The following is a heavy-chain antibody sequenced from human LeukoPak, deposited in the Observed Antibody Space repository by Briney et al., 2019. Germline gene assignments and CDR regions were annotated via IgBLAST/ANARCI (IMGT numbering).Heavy chain of an antibody. J-gene: IGHJ4*02. Sequence: GGSLRLSCAASGFTFSSYAMHWVRQAPGKGLEWVAVISYDGSNKYYADSVKGRFTISRDNSKNALNLQMNRMRAEDTAVFYCARSSIAAAGAIGYWGQGTLVTVSS. CDR3: ARSSIAAAGAIGY. CDR1: GFTFSSYA. V-gene: IGHV3-30*04. D-gene: IGHD6-13*01. CDR2: ISYDGSNK.